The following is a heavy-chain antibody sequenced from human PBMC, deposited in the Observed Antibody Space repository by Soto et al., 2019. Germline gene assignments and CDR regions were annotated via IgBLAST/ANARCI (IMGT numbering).Heavy chain of an antibody. J-gene: IGHJ5*02. CDR1: GGSISSGDYY. D-gene: IGHD1-26*01. CDR3: ASCYRRSGVGWLDP. V-gene: IGHV4-30-4*01. Sequence: TLSLTCTVSGGSISSGDYYWIWIRQPPGKGLEWIGYIYYSGSTYYNPSLKSRVTISVDTSKNQFSLKLSSVTAADTAVYYCASCYRRSGVGWLDPWGQGPLVTVYS. CDR2: IYYSGST.